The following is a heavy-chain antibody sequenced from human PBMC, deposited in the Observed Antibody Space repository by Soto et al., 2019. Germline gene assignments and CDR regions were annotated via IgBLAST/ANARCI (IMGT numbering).Heavy chain of an antibody. CDR2: IYYSGST. D-gene: IGHD3-10*01. V-gene: IGHV4-59*08. J-gene: IGHJ4*02. Sequence: QVQLQESGPGLVKPSETLSLTCTVSGGSISSYYWSWIRQPPGKGLEWIGYIYYSGSTNYNPSLKSRVTISIDTSKNQFSLKLTSVTAADTAVYYCARRSIYYGSGTYYALDYWGQGTLVTVSS. CDR1: GGSISSYY. CDR3: ARRSIYYGSGTYYALDY.